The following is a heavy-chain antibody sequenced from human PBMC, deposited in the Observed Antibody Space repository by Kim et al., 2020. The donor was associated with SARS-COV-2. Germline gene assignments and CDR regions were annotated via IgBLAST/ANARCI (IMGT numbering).Heavy chain of an antibody. D-gene: IGHD3-10*01. J-gene: IGHJ6*02. CDR3: ASGDRGRHFDMVRGTLEQVSSHLCMDV. CDR1: LGSLSGFC. Sequence: SETLSLTCAVTLGSLSGFCWTWVRQSPGGGLEWIGEIDQDGYPNYNPSLFSRVTMSLDTSKNQFSLSVTSVTAADTAVYYCASGDRGRHFDMVRGTLEQVSSHLCMDVCGPGATLIVSS. V-gene: IGHV4-34*01. CDR2: IDQDGYP.